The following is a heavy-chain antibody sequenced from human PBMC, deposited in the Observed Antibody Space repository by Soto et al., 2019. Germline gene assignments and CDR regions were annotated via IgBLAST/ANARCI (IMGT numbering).Heavy chain of an antibody. CDR1: GFSFSDYA. CDR2: VSGGGGVT. D-gene: IGHD2-15*01. V-gene: IGHV3-23*01. J-gene: IGHJ4*02. CDR3: AKGRCSGTSCYSDY. Sequence: PGGSLRLSCAASGFSFSDYAMSWVRQAPGKGLEWVSGVSGGGGVTNYAGSVKGRFTISRDNSKNTVYLQMNGLRAEDTAIYYCAKGRCSGTSCYSDYWGQGTLVTVSS.